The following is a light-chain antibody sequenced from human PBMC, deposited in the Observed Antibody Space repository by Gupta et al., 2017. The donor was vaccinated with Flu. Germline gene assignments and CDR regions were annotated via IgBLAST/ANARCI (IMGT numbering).Light chain of an antibody. J-gene: IGLJ7*01. CDR1: SSNIGNNY. CDR2: DNN. CDR3: GTWDSRLSAAV. V-gene: IGLV1-51*01. Sequence: QSVLTQPPSVSAAPGQKVTISCPGSSSNIGNNYVYWYQQLPVTTPKLLIYDNNKRPSGIPDRFSGSKSGTSATLGITGLQTGDEADYYCGTWDSRLSAAVFGGGTKLTVL.